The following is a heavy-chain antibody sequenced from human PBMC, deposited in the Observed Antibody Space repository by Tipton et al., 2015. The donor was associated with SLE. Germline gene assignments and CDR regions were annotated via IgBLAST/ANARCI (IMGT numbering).Heavy chain of an antibody. V-gene: IGHV4-61*10. Sequence: TLSLTCTVSGGSISSGNYYWGWIRQPAGKALEWIGAIFYTGSTHYNPSLTSRATISLDTSKSHFSLRLTSVTAADTAVYSCARRIRPPDDIDRWGRGPLGTVPS. J-gene: IGHJ2*01. CDR1: GGSISSGNYY. D-gene: IGHD3-9*01. CDR3: ARRIRPPDDIDR. CDR2: IFYTGST.